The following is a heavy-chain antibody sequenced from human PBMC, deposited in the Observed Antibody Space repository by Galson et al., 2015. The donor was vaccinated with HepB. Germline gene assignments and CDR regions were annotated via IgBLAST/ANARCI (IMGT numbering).Heavy chain of an antibody. V-gene: IGHV3-30*02. CDR3: AKATMVRGVIPGY. Sequence: SLRLSCAASGFTFSSYGMHWVRQAPGKGLEWVAFIRYDGSNKYYADSVKGRFTISRDNSKNTLYLQMNSLRAEDTAVYYCAKATMVRGVIPGYWGQGTLVTVSS. D-gene: IGHD3-10*01. CDR1: GFTFSSYG. J-gene: IGHJ4*02. CDR2: IRYDGSNK.